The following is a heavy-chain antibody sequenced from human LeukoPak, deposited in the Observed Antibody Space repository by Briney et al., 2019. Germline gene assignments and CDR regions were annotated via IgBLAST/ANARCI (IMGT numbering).Heavy chain of an antibody. J-gene: IGHJ4*02. CDR1: GDTFSSYA. CDR3: ARDQYSGSYIDY. V-gene: IGHV1-69*04. CDR2: TIPVLGVV. Sequence: SVKVSCKTSGDTFSSYAISWVRQAPGQGLEWMGRTIPVLGVVNNAQKFQSRVTITADKSTSTAYMELSSLTSEDTAVYYCARDQYSGSYIDYWGQGTLVTVSS. D-gene: IGHD1-26*01.